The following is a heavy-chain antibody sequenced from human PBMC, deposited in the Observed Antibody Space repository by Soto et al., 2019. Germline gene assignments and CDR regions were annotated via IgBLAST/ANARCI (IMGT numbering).Heavy chain of an antibody. J-gene: IGHJ6*03. Sequence: SVKVSCKASGGTFSSYTISWVRQAPGQGLEWMGRIIPILGIANYAQKFQGRVTITADKSTSTAYMELSSLRSEDTAVYYCARLALYRSSSYYYIDVRGKGTTVTVSS. CDR3: ARLALYRSSSYYYIDV. CDR1: GGTFSSYT. D-gene: IGHD6-6*01. V-gene: IGHV1-69*02. CDR2: IIPILGIA.